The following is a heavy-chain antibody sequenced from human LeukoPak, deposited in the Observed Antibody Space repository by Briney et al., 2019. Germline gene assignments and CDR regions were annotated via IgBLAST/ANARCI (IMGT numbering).Heavy chain of an antibody. D-gene: IGHD2-15*01. CDR3: ARVRCSGGSCPYYYYYYYMDV. Sequence: SETLSLTCTVSGGSISSSSYYWGWIRQPPGKGLEWIGSIYYSGSTYYNSSLKSRITISVDMSKSQFSLKLRSVTAADTAVYYCARVRCSGGSCPYYYYYYYMDVWGKRTTVTVSS. CDR2: IYYSGST. J-gene: IGHJ6*03. V-gene: IGHV4-39*07. CDR1: GGSISSSSYY.